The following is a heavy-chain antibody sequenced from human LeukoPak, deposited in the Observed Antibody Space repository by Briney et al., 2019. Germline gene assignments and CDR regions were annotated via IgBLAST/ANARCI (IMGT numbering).Heavy chain of an antibody. V-gene: IGHV3-66*01. CDR2: VYSGGST. Sequence: GGSLRLSCAASGFTVSSNYMSWVRQAPGKGLEWVSVVYSGGSTYYADSVKGRFTISKDKSKNTMYLQMNSLRPEDTALYYCARDRYYGSGSYGNYYAMDVWGQGTTVTASS. CDR3: ARDRYYGSGSYGNYYAMDV. CDR1: GFTVSSNY. D-gene: IGHD3-10*01. J-gene: IGHJ6*02.